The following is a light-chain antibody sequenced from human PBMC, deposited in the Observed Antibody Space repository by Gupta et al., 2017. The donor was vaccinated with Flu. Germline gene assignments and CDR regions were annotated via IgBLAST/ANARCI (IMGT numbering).Light chain of an antibody. Sequence: TITFSRSTTNIGSNSLNGYHQPPGTAPKLLLYIYNHRPSGIPDRFSGSKSGTSASLATSGLQAEDEADYYCASWDASRNGGVFGGGTKLTVL. CDR3: ASWDASRNGGV. V-gene: IGLV1-44*01. CDR1: TTNIGSNS. J-gene: IGLJ3*02. CDR2: IYN.